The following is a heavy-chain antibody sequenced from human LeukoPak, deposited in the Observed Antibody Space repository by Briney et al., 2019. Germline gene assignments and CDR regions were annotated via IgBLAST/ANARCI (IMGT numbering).Heavy chain of an antibody. D-gene: IGHD6-13*01. CDR3: ARLSTAAAGTDFDY. J-gene: IGHJ4*02. V-gene: IGHV5-51*01. Sequence: GESLKISCEGSGYRFTRFWLGWVRQRPGKGLECLGSIYPDDSDTRYSPSSQGQVTISADKSINTAFLQWSSLKASDTAIYYCARLSTAAAGTDFDYWGQGTLVTVSS. CDR2: IYPDDSDT. CDR1: GYRFTRFW.